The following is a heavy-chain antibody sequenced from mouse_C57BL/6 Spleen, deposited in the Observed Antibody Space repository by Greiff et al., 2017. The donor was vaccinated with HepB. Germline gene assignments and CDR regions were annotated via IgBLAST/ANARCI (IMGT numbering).Heavy chain of an antibody. D-gene: IGHD2-2*01. Sequence: QVQLQQSGAELVKPGASVKMSCKASGYTFTSYWITWVKQRPGQGLEWIGDIYPGSGSTNYNEKFKSKATLTVDTSSSTAYMQLSSLTSEDSAVYYCAQGMVTTRRLYWGQGTTLTVSS. J-gene: IGHJ2*01. CDR2: IYPGSGST. CDR1: GYTFTSYW. V-gene: IGHV1-55*01. CDR3: AQGMVTTRRLY.